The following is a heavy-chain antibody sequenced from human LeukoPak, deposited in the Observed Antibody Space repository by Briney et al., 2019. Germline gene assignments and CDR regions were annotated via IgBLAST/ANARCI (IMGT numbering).Heavy chain of an antibody. D-gene: IGHD6-6*01. J-gene: IGHJ4*02. Sequence: PGGSLRLSCAASGFTFSSYWMHWVRQAPGKGLVWVPRINSDGSSTSYADSVKGRFTISRDNAKNTLYLQMNSLRAEDTAVYYCARDLEAARPGLADYWGQGTLVTVSS. V-gene: IGHV3-74*01. CDR2: INSDGSST. CDR1: GFTFSSYW. CDR3: ARDLEAARPGLADY.